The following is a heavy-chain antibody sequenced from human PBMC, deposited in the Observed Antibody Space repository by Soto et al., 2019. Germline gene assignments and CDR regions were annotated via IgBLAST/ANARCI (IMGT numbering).Heavy chain of an antibody. V-gene: IGHV1-3*01. CDR2: LNGGTGQA. J-gene: IGHJ6*02. Sequence: ASVKVSCKASGYTFSTYGMHWVRQAPGQSLEWMGWLNGGTGQARYSQRFQDRVIITRDTSASTGYMELSSLRSEDTAVYYCARGKGMEENYFYYGLDIWGQGTTVTVSS. D-gene: IGHD1-1*01. CDR3: ARGKGMEENYFYYGLDI. CDR1: GYTFSTYG.